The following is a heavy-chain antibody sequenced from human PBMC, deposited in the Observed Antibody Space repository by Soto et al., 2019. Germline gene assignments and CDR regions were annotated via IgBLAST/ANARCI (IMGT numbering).Heavy chain of an antibody. V-gene: IGHV4-31*03. CDR1: GGSIRSGGYY. D-gene: IGHD5-12*01. Sequence: QVQLQESGPGLVKPSQTLSLTCTVSGGSIRSGGYYGSWVRQSPRRGLEWIGNIYYSGSTYYNPSLKSRSSVPVDTAKDHFPLTLGSVIAAVTPVYYRARDLIMATAGTARHFSGLDVWGPGTTVSV. CDR2: IYYSGST. J-gene: IGHJ6*02. CDR3: ARDLIMATAGTARHFSGLDV.